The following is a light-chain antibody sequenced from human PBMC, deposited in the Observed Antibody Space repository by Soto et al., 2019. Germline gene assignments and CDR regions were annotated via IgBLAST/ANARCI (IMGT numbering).Light chain of an antibody. CDR3: RQYSDWPLT. J-gene: IGKJ4*01. Sequence: EIVMTQSPATLSVSPGERATLSCRASQSVGNNFAWYQQKPGQAPRLLIFATSTRATGVPGRFSGSGSGTEFTLTISSLQSEDFAVYYCRQYSDWPLTFGGGTKVEIE. V-gene: IGKV3-15*01. CDR2: ATS. CDR1: QSVGNN.